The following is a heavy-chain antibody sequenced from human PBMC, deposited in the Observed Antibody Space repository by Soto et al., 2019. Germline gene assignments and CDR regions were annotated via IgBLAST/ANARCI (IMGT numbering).Heavy chain of an antibody. D-gene: IGHD3-22*01. CDR2: IIPMFGTA. J-gene: IGHJ4*02. V-gene: IGHV1-69*01. Sequence: QVQLVQSGAEVKKPGSSVKVSCTASGDTFSSYAINWVRQAPGQGLEWMGGIIPMFGTANYAQKFKGRVTITAGESTSTVNMGLSSLRSEDTAVYYCAGVGPAHYYDSGGYGSPLDYWGQGTLVTASS. CDR1: GDTFSSYA. CDR3: AGVGPAHYYDSGGYGSPLDY.